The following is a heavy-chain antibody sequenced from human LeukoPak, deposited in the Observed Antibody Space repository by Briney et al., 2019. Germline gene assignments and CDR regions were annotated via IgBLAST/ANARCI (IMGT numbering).Heavy chain of an antibody. CDR3: TTDEPPRYVWGSYRDPFDY. J-gene: IGHJ4*02. CDR2: IKSKTDGRTT. D-gene: IGHD3-16*02. V-gene: IGHV3-15*01. Sequence: SGGSLRLSCAASGFTFSNAWMSWVRQAPGKGLEWVGCIKSKTDGRTTDYAAPVKGRFTISRDDSKNTLYLQMNSLKTEDTAVYYCTTDEPPRYVWGSYRDPFDYWGQGTLVTVSS. CDR1: GFTFSNAW.